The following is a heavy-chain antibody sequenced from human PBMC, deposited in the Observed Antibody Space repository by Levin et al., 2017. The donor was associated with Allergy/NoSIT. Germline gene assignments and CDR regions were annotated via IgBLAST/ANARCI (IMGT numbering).Heavy chain of an antibody. D-gene: IGHD3-16*01. V-gene: IGHV4-59*12. Sequence: SETLSLTCTVSGGSISSYYWSWIRQPPGKGLEWIGYIYYSGSTNYNPSLKSRVTISVDTSKNQFSLKLSSVTAADTAVYYCARDYVYAFDIWGQGTMVTVSS. J-gene: IGHJ3*02. CDR1: GGSISSYY. CDR2: IYYSGST. CDR3: ARDYVYAFDI.